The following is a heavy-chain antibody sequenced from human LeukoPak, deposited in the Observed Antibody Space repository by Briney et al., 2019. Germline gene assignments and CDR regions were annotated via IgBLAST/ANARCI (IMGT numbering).Heavy chain of an antibody. CDR3: ASDGYSGSAFDY. CDR2: IIPIYGTA. V-gene: IGHV1-69*13. Sequence: SVKVSCKASGGTFSSYAISWVRQAPGQGLEWMGGIIPIYGTANYAQKFQGRVTITADESTSTAYMELSSLRSEDTAVYYCASDGYSGSAFDYWGQGTLVTVSS. J-gene: IGHJ4*02. CDR1: GGTFSSYA. D-gene: IGHD5-12*01.